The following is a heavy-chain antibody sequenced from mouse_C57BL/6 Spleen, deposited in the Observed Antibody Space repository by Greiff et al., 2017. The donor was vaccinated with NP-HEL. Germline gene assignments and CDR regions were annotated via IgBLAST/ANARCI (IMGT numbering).Heavy chain of an antibody. V-gene: IGHV5-17*01. CDR3: ARGGIYDGYYGWYFDV. D-gene: IGHD2-3*01. CDR1: GFTFSDYG. CDR2: ISSGSSTI. J-gene: IGHJ1*03. Sequence: EVMLVESGGGLVKPGGSLKLSCAASGFTFSDYGMHWVRQAPEKGLEWVAYISSGSSTIYYADTVKGRFTISRDNAKNTLFLQMISLRSEDTAMYYCARGGIYDGYYGWYFDVWGTGTTVTVSS.